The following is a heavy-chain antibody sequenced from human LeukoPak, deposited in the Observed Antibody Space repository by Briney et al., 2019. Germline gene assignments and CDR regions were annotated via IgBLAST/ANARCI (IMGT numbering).Heavy chain of an antibody. CDR2: AYYSGNT. J-gene: IGHJ4*02. CDR3: ARLGGATVDF. Sequence: PSETLSLTCTVFGGSISSSTHYWGWIRPPPGKGLEWIGTAYYSGNTYYNPSLKSRVTISVDTSKNQFSLKLRSVSAADTGVYYCARLGGATVDFWGQGTLVTVSS. D-gene: IGHD1-26*01. CDR1: GGSISSSTHY. V-gene: IGHV4-39*01.